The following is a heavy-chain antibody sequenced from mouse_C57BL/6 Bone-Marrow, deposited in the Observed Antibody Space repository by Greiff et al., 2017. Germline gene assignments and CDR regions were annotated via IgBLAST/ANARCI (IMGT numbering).Heavy chain of an antibody. Sequence: EVQVVESGEGLVKPGGSLKLSCAASGFTFSSYAMSWVRQTPEKRLEWVAYISSGGDYIYYADTVKGRFTISRDNARNTLYLQMSSLKSEDTAMYYCTRDWGGYYWYFDVWGTGTTVTVSS. CDR3: TRDWGGYYWYFDV. J-gene: IGHJ1*03. CDR2: ISSGGDYI. V-gene: IGHV5-9-1*02. D-gene: IGHD1-1*02. CDR1: GFTFSSYA.